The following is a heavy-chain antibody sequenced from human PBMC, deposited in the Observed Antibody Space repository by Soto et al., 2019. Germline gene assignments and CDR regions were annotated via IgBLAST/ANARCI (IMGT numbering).Heavy chain of an antibody. J-gene: IGHJ4*02. CDR1: GFTFSSYG. CDR3: ARERGIFQVPDY. Sequence: GGSIRLSRTASGFTFSSYGMHWVRQAPGKGLEWVAVIWYGGSNKYYADSVKGRFTISRDNSKNTLYLQMNSLRAEDTAVYYCARERGIFQVPDYWGQGTLVTVSS. V-gene: IGHV3-33*01. CDR2: IWYGGSNK. D-gene: IGHD3-3*01.